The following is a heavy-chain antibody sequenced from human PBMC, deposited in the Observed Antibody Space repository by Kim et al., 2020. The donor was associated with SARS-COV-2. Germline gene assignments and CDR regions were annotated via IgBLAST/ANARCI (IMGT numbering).Heavy chain of an antibody. D-gene: IGHD6-19*01. V-gene: IGHV3-9*01. CDR1: GFTFDDYA. CDR2: ISWNSGSI. CDR3: AKDTGYSSSGIDY. J-gene: IGHJ4*02. Sequence: GGSLRLSCAASGFTFDDYAMHLVRQAPGKGLEWVSGISWNSGSIGYADSVKGRFTISRDNAKNSLYLQMNSLRAEDTALYYCAKDTGYSSSGIDYWLQGT.